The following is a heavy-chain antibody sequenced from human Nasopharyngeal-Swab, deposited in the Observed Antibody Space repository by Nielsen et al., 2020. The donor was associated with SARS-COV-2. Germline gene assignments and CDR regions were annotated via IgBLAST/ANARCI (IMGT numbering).Heavy chain of an antibody. Sequence: GSLRLSCADSGFTFSSYSMNWVRQAPGKGLEWVSSISSSSSYIYYADSVKGRFTISRDNAKNSLYLQMNSLRAEDTAVYYCARWDYSNYDLDYWGQGTLVTVSS. CDR1: GFTFSSYS. J-gene: IGHJ4*02. CDR3: ARWDYSNYDLDY. V-gene: IGHV3-21*01. D-gene: IGHD4-11*01. CDR2: ISSSSSYI.